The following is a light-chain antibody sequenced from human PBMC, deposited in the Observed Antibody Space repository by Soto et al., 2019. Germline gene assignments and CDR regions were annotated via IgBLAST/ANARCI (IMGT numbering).Light chain of an antibody. CDR3: AAWDDSLNGPV. J-gene: IGLJ3*02. V-gene: IGLV1-44*01. CDR1: SSNIGNNT. Sequence: QSVLTQPPSASGTPGQRVTISCSGSSSNIGNNTVNWYQQLPGTAPKLLIYGNNHRTSGVPDRFSGSKSGTSASLANSGLQSEDEEDYYCAAWDDSLNGPVFGGGTKVTVL. CDR2: GNN.